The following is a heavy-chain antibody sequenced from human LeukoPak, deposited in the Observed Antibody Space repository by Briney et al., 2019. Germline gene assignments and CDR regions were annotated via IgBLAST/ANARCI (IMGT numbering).Heavy chain of an antibody. CDR2: FDLEDGET. V-gene: IGHV1-24*01. CDR3: ATAFPLRDFGGILDY. Sequence: ASVRVSCKVSEYSLGELSLHWVRQAPGKGLEWMGGFDLEDGETTYAQKFQGRVSMTEDTSTDTAYLDLSSLRFDDTALYYCATAFPLRDFGGILDYWGQGTLVTVSS. D-gene: IGHD2/OR15-2a*01. J-gene: IGHJ4*02. CDR1: EYSLGELS.